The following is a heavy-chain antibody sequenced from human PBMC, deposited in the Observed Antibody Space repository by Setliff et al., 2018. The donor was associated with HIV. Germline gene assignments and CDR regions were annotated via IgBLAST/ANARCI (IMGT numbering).Heavy chain of an antibody. CDR1: GASISSYY. CDR2: IYYSGST. V-gene: IGHV4-39*01. J-gene: IGHJ4*02. Sequence: SETLSLTCTVSGASISSYYWGWIRQPPGKGLEWIGSIYYSGSTYYNPSLKSRVTISVDTSKNQFSLKLSSVTAADTAVYYCVSESITIFGVVFDYWGQGTLVTVSS. D-gene: IGHD3-3*01. CDR3: VSESITIFGVVFDY.